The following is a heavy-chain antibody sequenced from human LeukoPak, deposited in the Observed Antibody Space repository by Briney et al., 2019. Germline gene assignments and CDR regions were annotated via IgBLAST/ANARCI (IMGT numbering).Heavy chain of an antibody. CDR1: GFTFSSYG. CDR3: AKDLGSIVVVTGGYYGMDV. V-gene: IGHV3-30*18. D-gene: IGHD2-21*02. CDR2: ISYDGSNK. J-gene: IGHJ6*02. Sequence: GGSLRLSCAASGFTFSSYGMHWVRQAPGKGLEWVAVISYDGSNKYYADSVKGRFTISRDNSKNTLYLQMNSLRAEDTAVYYCAKDLGSIVVVTGGYYGMDVWGQGTTVTVSS.